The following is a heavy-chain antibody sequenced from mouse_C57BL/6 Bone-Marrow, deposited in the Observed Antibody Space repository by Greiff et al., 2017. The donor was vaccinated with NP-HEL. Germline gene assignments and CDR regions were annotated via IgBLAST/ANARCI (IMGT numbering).Heavy chain of an antibody. V-gene: IGHV1-52*01. CDR1: GYTFTSYW. D-gene: IGHD2-4*01. Sequence: QVQLQQPGAELVRPGSSVKLSCKASGYTFTSYWMHWVKQRPIQGLEWIGNIAPSDSATHYNQKFKDKATLTVDKSSSTAYMQLSSLTSEDSAVYYCARGGLRWYFDVWGTGTTVTVSS. CDR3: ARGGLRWYFDV. J-gene: IGHJ1*03. CDR2: IAPSDSAT.